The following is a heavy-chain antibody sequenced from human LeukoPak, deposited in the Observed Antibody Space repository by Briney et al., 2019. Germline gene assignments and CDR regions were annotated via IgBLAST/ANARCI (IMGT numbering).Heavy chain of an antibody. V-gene: IGHV3-9*01. Sequence: GGSLRLSCAASGSTFDDYAMHWVRQAPGKGLEWVSGISWNSGSIGYADSVKGRFTISRDNAKNSLYLQMNSLRAEDTAVYYCARESSVGAHKAFDYWGKGTLVTVSS. CDR2: ISWNSGSI. CDR1: GSTFDDYA. J-gene: IGHJ4*02. CDR3: ARESSVGAHKAFDY. D-gene: IGHD1-26*01.